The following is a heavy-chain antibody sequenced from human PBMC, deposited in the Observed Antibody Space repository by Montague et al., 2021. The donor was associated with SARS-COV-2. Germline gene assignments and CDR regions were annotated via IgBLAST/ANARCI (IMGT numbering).Heavy chain of an antibody. J-gene: IGHJ4*02. CDR1: GGSISSSSYY. Sequence: SETLSLTCTVSGGSISSSSYYWGWIRQPPGKGLEWIGSIYYSGSTYYNPSLKSRVTISVDTSKNQFSLKLSSVTAADTAVYYCARKASRGSTIFGVLAALSYFDYWGQGTLFTVSS. D-gene: IGHD3-3*01. V-gene: IGHV4-39*01. CDR2: IYYSGST. CDR3: ARKASRGSTIFGVLAALSYFDY.